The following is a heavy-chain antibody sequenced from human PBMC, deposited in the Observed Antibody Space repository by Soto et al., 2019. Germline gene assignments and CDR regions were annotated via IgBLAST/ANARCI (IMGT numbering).Heavy chain of an antibody. V-gene: IGHV3-64D*09. CDR2: ISSNGDST. CDR3: VNTRSTVQIPPT. J-gene: IGHJ4*02. D-gene: IGHD4-17*01. CDR1: GFTFSLFS. Sequence: PGGSLSLPYSASGFTFSLFSMHFLPPAPGKGLEYVSGISSNGDSTSYADSVKGRFTISRDNSKNTLYLQMSSLRAVDTAVYYCVNTRSTVQIPPTWGQATLVNASS.